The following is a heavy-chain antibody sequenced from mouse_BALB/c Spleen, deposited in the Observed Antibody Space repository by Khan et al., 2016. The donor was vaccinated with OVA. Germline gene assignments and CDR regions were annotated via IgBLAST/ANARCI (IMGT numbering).Heavy chain of an antibody. Sequence: EVLLVESGGDLVKPGGSLKLSCAASGFTFSTYGMSWVRQTPDKRLEWVATISSGGHYTYYPDSVKGRFTISRDNAKNSLYLQMTSLKSEDTAIYYGARLAYYYNSEGFAYWGQGTLVTVSA. V-gene: IGHV5-6*01. CDR2: ISSGGHYT. J-gene: IGHJ3*01. D-gene: IGHD1-1*01. CDR3: ARLAYYYNSEGFAY. CDR1: GFTFSTYG.